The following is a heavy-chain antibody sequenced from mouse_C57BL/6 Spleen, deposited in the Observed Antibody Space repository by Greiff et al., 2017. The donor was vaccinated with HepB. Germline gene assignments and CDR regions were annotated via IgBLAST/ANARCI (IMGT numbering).Heavy chain of an antibody. Sequence: EVQLQQSGAELVRPGASVKLSCTASGFNIKDDYMHWVKQRPEQGLEWIGWIDPENGDTEYASKFQGKATITADTSSNTAYLQLSSLTSEDTAVYYCTIFFYYGNYEDAMDYWGQGTSVTVSS. D-gene: IGHD2-1*01. V-gene: IGHV14-4*01. CDR1: GFNIKDDY. J-gene: IGHJ4*01. CDR2: IDPENGDT. CDR3: TIFFYYGNYEDAMDY.